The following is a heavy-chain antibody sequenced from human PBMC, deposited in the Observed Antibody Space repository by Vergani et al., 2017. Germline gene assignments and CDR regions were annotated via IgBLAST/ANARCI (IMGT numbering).Heavy chain of an antibody. CDR1: GGTFSSYA. Sequence: QVHLVQSGAEVKKPGSSVKVSCKASGGTFSSYAINWVRQAPGQGREWMGGITPFFSTTNYAQKFQGRVTITADESTTTVYMELSSLRSEDTAMYYCARDEIAAAGTAGAYDIWGQGTMVTVSS. CDR2: ITPFFSTT. V-gene: IGHV1-69*01. CDR3: ARDEIAAAGTAGAYDI. J-gene: IGHJ3*02. D-gene: IGHD6-13*01.